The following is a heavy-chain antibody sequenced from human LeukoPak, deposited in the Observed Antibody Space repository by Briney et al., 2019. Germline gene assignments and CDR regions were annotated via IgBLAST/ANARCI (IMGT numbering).Heavy chain of an antibody. CDR2: IYSGGAI. D-gene: IGHD1-14*01. V-gene: IGHV3-53*01. CDR3: ARRPGN. J-gene: IGHJ4*02. Sequence: GGSLRLSCVASGFAIGSNYMSWVRQAPGKGLEWVSLIYSGGAIRYADSVKGRFTISRDSSKNTLFLQMNDLTVEDTARYYCARRPGNWGQGILVTVSS. CDR1: GFAIGSNY.